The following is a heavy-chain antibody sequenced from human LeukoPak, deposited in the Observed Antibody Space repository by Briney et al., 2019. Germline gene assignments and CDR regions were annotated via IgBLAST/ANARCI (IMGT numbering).Heavy chain of an antibody. CDR2: ISASGFTT. D-gene: IGHD4-23*01. CDR1: GFTFSSYG. CDR3: ARRGDGGRSFDY. Sequence: GGSLRLSCAASGFTFSSYGMNWVRQAPGKGLEWVSGISASGFTTDYADSVKGRITISRDNSKNTLYLQMNSLRAEDTALYYCARRGDGGRSFDYWGHGTLVTVSS. V-gene: IGHV3-23*01. J-gene: IGHJ4*01.